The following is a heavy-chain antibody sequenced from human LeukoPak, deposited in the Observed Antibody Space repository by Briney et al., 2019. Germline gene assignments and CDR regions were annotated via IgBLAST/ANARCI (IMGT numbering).Heavy chain of an antibody. J-gene: IGHJ4*02. V-gene: IGHV3-23*01. CDR1: GFTFSSYA. D-gene: IGHD6-13*01. Sequence: PGGSLRLSCAGSGFTFSSYAMAWVRQTPEKGLEWVAIISSSDGGTYYIDSVKGRFTISRDNSKNMLNLQMNSLRAEDTAVYYCAKDSRIAAAAYDYWGQGTLVTVSS. CDR3: AKDSRIAAAAYDY. CDR2: ISSSDGGT.